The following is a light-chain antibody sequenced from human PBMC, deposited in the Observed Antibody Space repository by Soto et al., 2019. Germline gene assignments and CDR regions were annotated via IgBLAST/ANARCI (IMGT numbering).Light chain of an antibody. CDR3: AAWDDSLNGVV. CDR2: TNN. J-gene: IGLJ2*01. CDR1: SSNIGSNT. Sequence: QSVLTQPPSASGTPGQRVTISCSGSSSNIGSNTVVWYQQLPGTAPKLLMYTNNKRPSGVPDRFSGSKSGTSASLAISGLQSEDEAEYYCAAWDDSLNGVVFGGGTKLTGL. V-gene: IGLV1-44*01.